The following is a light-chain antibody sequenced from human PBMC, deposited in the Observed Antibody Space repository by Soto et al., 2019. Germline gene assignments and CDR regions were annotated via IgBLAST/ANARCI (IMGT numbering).Light chain of an antibody. Sequence: QSALTQPASVSGSPGQSITISCTGTSSDVGGYNYVSWYQQHPGKAPKLIIYDVSNRPSGVSNRFSGSKSGNTASLTIPGLQAEDEADYYCSSYTSSSTLFGGGTKLTVL. CDR1: SSDVGGYNY. CDR3: SSYTSSSTL. V-gene: IGLV2-14*01. J-gene: IGLJ2*01. CDR2: DVS.